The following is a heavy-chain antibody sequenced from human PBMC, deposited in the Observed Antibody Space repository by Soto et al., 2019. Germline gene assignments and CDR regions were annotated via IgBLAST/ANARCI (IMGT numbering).Heavy chain of an antibody. CDR3: ASGVVGGVIVH. CDR1: GFAFRSYW. Sequence: EVQLVESGGGLVQPGGSLRLSCAASGFAFRSYWMHWVRQVPGKGLVWVSRINNDETTTNYADSVKGRFIISRDNAENTLYLQMNSLRVEDTAVYYCASGVVGGVIVHWGQGTLVTVSS. CDR2: INNDETTT. V-gene: IGHV3-74*01. J-gene: IGHJ5*02. D-gene: IGHD3-16*01.